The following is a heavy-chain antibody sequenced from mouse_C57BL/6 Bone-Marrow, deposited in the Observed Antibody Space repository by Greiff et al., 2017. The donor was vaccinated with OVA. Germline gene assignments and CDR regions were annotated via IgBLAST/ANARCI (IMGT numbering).Heavy chain of an antibody. CDR3: ARFAY. V-gene: IGHV5-17*01. CDR2: ISRGSSTI. Sequence: EVKLVESGGGLVKPGGSLKLSCAASGFTFSDYGMHWVRQAPEKGLEWVAYISRGSSTIYYADTVKGRFTISRDNAKNTLFLQMTSLRSEDTAMYYCARFAYWGQGTLVTVSA. CDR1: GFTFSDYG. J-gene: IGHJ3*01.